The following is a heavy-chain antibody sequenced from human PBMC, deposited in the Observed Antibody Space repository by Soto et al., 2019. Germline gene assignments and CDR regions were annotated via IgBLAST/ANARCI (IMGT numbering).Heavy chain of an antibody. V-gene: IGHV4-34*01. J-gene: IGHJ4*02. CDR1: GGSFSGYY. CDR2: INHSGST. CDR3: ARGEGGITMVRCAAHFDY. Sequence: SETLSLTCAVYGGSFSGYYWSWIRQPPGKGLEWIGEINHSGSTNYNPSLKSRVTISVDTSKNQFSLKLSSVTAADTAVYYCARGEGGITMVRCAAHFDYWGQGILVTVSS. D-gene: IGHD3-10*01.